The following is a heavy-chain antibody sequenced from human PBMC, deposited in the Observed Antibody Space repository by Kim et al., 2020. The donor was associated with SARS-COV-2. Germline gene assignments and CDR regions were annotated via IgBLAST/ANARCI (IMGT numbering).Heavy chain of an antibody. J-gene: IGHJ4*02. CDR1: GFTFSSYG. CDR2: ISYDGSNK. Sequence: GGSLRLSCAASGFTFSSYGIHWVRQAPGKGMEWVAVISYDGSNKYYADSVKGRFTISRDNSKNTLYLQMNSLRAEDTAVYYCAKDLGSSGGWGQGTLVTVSS. CDR3: AKDLGSSGG. D-gene: IGHD2-15*01. V-gene: IGHV3-30*18.